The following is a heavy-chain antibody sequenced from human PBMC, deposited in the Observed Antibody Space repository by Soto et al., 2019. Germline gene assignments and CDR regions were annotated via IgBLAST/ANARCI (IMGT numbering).Heavy chain of an antibody. Sequence: SETLSPTCAVSGGSISSSNWWSWVRQPPGKGLEWSGEISYSGRTNYNPSLKSRVTISVDKSKHQISLKLSSVTAADPAVNYCSRWSVDTAMVRYGYFDYWGQGTLGTVSS. CDR2: ISYSGRT. J-gene: IGHJ4*02. CDR3: SRWSVDTAMVRYGYFDY. D-gene: IGHD5-18*01. CDR1: GGSISSSNW. V-gene: IGHV4-4*02.